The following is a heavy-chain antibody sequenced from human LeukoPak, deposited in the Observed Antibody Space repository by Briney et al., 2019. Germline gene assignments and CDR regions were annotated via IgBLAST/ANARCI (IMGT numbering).Heavy chain of an antibody. V-gene: IGHV4-61*02. Sequence: SETLSLTCTVSGDSISSESYFWSWIRQPAGKGLEWIGRIQSTGSTNYNPSLKSRVTISRDTSKNQFSLKVTSVTAADTAVYYCVRSRGVTAIIEFDYWGQGTLVTVSS. CDR1: GDSISSESYF. CDR3: VRSRGVTAIIEFDY. CDR2: IQSTGST. J-gene: IGHJ4*02. D-gene: IGHD2-21*02.